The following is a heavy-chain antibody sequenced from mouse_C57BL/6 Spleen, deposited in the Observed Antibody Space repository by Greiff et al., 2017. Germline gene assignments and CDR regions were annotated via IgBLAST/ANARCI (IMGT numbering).Heavy chain of an antibody. J-gene: IGHJ1*03. D-gene: IGHD4-1*01. V-gene: IGHV5-9-1*02. CDR3: TRVPNWDRYFDV. CDR1: GFTFSSYA. CDR2: ISSGGDYI. Sequence: EVNLVESGEGLVKPGGSLKLSCAASGFTFSSYAMSWVRQTPEKRLEWVAYISSGGDYIYYADTVKGRFTISRDNARNTLYLQMSSLKSEDTAMYYCTRVPNWDRYFDVWGTGTTVTVSS.